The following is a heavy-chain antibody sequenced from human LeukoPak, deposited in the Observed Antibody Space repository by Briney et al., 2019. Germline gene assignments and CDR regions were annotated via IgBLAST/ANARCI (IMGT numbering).Heavy chain of an antibody. CDR2: ISGSGGST. CDR3: AKLLTVNAPYDY. D-gene: IGHD4-11*01. Sequence: GGSLRLSCAASGFTFSSYAMSWVRQAPGKGLEWVSAISGSGGSTFYAVSVRGRFTISRDNSKSTLYLQMNSLRAEDTAVYYCAKLLTVNAPYDYWGQGTLVTVSS. J-gene: IGHJ4*02. V-gene: IGHV3-23*01. CDR1: GFTFSSYA.